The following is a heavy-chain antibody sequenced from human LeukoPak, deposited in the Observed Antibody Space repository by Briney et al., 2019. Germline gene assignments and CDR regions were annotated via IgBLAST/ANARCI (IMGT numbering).Heavy chain of an antibody. V-gene: IGHV3-30*04. CDR1: GFTFSNYA. CDR3: AKSHVAGSNYYYYYMDV. J-gene: IGHJ6*03. CDR2: ISYDGSNK. D-gene: IGHD6-19*01. Sequence: GGSLRLSCEASGFTFSNYAMHWVRQAPGKGLEWVAVISYDGSNKYYADSMKGRFTISRDNSKNTLYLQMNSLRAEDTAVYYCAKSHVAGSNYYYYYMDVWGKGTTVTISS.